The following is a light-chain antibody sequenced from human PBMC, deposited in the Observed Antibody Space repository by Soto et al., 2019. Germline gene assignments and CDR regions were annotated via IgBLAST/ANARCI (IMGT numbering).Light chain of an antibody. CDR2: AAS. J-gene: IGKJ1*01. Sequence: EIVMTQSPVTLSVSPGERATLSCRASQSVSNNLAWYQQKPGQAPRLLIYAASIRATGVPARFSGSRSGTEFTLTISSLQSEDFAVYYCQQYNNWPQTFGQGTKVEIK. CDR3: QQYNNWPQT. CDR1: QSVSNN. V-gene: IGKV3-15*01.